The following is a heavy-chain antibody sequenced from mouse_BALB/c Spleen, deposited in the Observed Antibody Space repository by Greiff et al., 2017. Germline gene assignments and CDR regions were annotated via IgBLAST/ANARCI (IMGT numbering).Heavy chain of an antibody. CDR2: IYPGNSDT. J-gene: IGHJ2*01. D-gene: IGHD1-2*01. CDR1: GYTFTSYW. CDR3: TRSGHYYGSFDY. Sequence: EVQLQQSGTVLARPGASVKMSCKASGYTFTSYWMHWVKQRPGQGLEWIGAIYPGNSDTSYNQKFKGKAKLTAVTSTSTAYMELSSLTNEDSAVYYCTRSGHYYGSFDYWGQGTTLTVSS. V-gene: IGHV1-5*01.